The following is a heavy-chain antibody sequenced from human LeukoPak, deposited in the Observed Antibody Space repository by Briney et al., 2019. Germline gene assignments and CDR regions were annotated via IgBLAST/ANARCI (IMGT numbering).Heavy chain of an antibody. D-gene: IGHD2-15*01. CDR1: GFTFSSYA. V-gene: IGHV3-64*01. J-gene: IGHJ4*02. CDR3: AREYCSGGRCQYYFDY. Sequence: PGGSLRLSCAASGFTFSSYAMHWVRQALGKGLEYVSGISSDGGSPFHVNSVKGRFTISRDNSKDTLYLQMGSLRAEDMAVYYCAREYCSGGRCQYYFDYWGQGTLVTVSS. CDR2: ISSDGGSP.